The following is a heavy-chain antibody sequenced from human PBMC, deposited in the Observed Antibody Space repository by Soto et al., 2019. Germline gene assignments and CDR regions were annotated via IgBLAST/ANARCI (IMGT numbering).Heavy chain of an antibody. Sequence: SETLSLTCTVSGVSIRGSVSRYYWSWIRQPPGKGLEWIGYIYYSGTTNYNSSLKSRVTISTDTSKNQLSLKLSSVTAADTAVYYCARGVAAVNYYYYAMDLWGQGTTVTVSS. D-gene: IGHD6-13*01. J-gene: IGHJ6*02. V-gene: IGHV4-61*01. CDR1: GVSIRGSVSRYY. CDR3: ARGVAAVNYYYYAMDL. CDR2: IYYSGTT.